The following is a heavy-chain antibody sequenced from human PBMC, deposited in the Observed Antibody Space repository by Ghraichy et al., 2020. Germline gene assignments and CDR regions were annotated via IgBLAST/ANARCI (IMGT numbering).Heavy chain of an antibody. CDR1: GFTFSSYS. V-gene: IGHV3-21*01. D-gene: IGHD2-15*01. CDR2: ISSSSSYI. Sequence: GSLRLSCAASGFTFSSYSMNWVRQAPGKGLEWVSSISSSSSYIYYADSVKGRFTISRDNAKNSLYLQMNSLRAEDTAVYYCARITLLDPENCSGGSCYFIYYYYGMDVWGQGTTVTVSS. CDR3: ARITLLDPENCSGGSCYFIYYYYGMDV. J-gene: IGHJ6*02.